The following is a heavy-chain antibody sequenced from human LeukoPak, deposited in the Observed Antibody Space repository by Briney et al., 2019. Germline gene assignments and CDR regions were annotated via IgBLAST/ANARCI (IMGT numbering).Heavy chain of an antibody. D-gene: IGHD5-18*01. CDR2: IYYSGST. CDR1: GGSISSYY. Sequence: SETLSLTCTVSGGSISSYYWSWIRQPPGKGLEWIGYIYYSGSTNYNPSLKSRVTISVDTSKNQFSLKLSSVTAADTAVYYCARVRPAMVSIHFDYWAQGTLVTVSS. J-gene: IGHJ4*02. CDR3: ARVRPAMVSIHFDY. V-gene: IGHV4-59*01.